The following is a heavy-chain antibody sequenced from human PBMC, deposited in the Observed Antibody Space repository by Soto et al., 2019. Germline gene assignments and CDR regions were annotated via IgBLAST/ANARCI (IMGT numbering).Heavy chain of an antibody. V-gene: IGHV3-33*01. CDR1: GFTFSSYG. Sequence: QVQLVESGGGVVQPGRSLRLSCAASGFTFSSYGMHWVRQAPGKGLEWVAVIWYDGSNKYYADSVKGRFTISRDNCKNTLYLQMNSLRAEDTAVYYCAREGSSGWYDYWGQGTLVTVSS. J-gene: IGHJ4*02. CDR3: AREGSSGWYDY. CDR2: IWYDGSNK. D-gene: IGHD6-19*01.